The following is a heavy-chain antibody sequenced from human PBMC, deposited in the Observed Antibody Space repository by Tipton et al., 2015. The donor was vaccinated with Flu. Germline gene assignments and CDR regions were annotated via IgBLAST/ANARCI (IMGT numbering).Heavy chain of an antibody. CDR1: GDSIGSDYY. D-gene: IGHD3-10*01. Sequence: LRLSCSVSGDSIGSDYYWGWIRQPPERGLEWIGNIHKTGIIYFNPSLTGRVSISVDTSKNQFSLRQTSVTAADTAVYYCARQTTRDYYGSGSENCFDYWGQGTLVTVSS. CDR2: IHKTGII. J-gene: IGHJ4*02. V-gene: IGHV4-38-2*01. CDR3: ARQTTRDYYGSGSENCFDY.